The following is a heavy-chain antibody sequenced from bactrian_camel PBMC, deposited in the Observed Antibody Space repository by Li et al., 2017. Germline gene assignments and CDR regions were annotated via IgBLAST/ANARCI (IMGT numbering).Heavy chain of an antibody. CDR2: IGTDERT. CDR1: GFSFDDSG. D-gene: IGHD2*01. V-gene: IGHV3S63*01. Sequence: VQLVESGGASVQAGTSLRLSCTYSGFSFDDSGLGWYRQTPEKECELVSSIGTDERTYYADSVKGRFTISQDNAKNTLYLQMNSLKPEDTAMYYCAAVSFLCHTLSDADFGYWGQGTQVTVS. CDR3: AAVSFLCHTLSDADFGY. J-gene: IGHJ6*01.